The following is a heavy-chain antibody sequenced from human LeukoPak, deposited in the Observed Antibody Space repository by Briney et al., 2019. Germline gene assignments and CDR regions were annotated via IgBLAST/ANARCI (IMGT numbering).Heavy chain of an antibody. V-gene: IGHV4-59*08. CDR3: AAIKITLLRGVVTHFDY. CDR2: IYYSGST. D-gene: IGHD3-10*01. J-gene: IGHJ4*02. Sequence: SETLSLTCTVSGGSISSYYWSWIRQTPGKGLEWIGDIYYSGSTNYNPSLKSRVTISVDTSKNQFSLKLSSVTAADTAVYYCAAIKITLLRGVVTHFDYWGQGTLVTVSS. CDR1: GGSISSYY.